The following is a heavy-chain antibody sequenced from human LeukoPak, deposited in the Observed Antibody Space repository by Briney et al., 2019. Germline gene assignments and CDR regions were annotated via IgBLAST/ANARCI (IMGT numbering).Heavy chain of an antibody. CDR1: GGSISTSNYY. CDR3: ATDEEISWFYY. V-gene: IGHV4-39*07. CDR2: VFSSVRT. D-gene: IGHD6-13*01. J-gene: IGHJ4*02. Sequence: PSETLSLTCTVSGGSISTSNYYWGWLRQPPGKGLEWIGSVFSSVRTYYNPTLMSRATIYVDKSKNQFSLKLTSMTAADTAVYYCATDEEISWFYYWGQGALVTVSS.